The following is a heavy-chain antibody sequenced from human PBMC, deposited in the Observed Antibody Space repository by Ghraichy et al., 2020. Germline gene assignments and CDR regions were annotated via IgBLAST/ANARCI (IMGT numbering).Heavy chain of an antibody. Sequence: GGSLRLSCAASGFTFSSYSMNWVRQAPGKGLEWVSSISSSSYIYYADSVKGRFTISRDNAKNSLYLQMNSLRAEDTAVYYCAREPPTYYYDSSGYLDYWGQGTLVTVSS. D-gene: IGHD3-22*01. J-gene: IGHJ4*02. CDR3: AREPPTYYYDSSGYLDY. CDR2: ISSSSYI. V-gene: IGHV3-21*01. CDR1: GFTFSSYS.